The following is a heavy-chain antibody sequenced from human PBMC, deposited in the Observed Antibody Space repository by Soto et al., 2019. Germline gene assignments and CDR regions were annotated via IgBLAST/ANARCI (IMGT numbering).Heavy chain of an antibody. CDR3: ARRRGFPYYYGMDV. D-gene: IGHD5-12*01. J-gene: IGHJ6*02. CDR1: GGSISSGGYS. CDR2: IYHSGST. V-gene: IGHV4-30-2*01. Sequence: QLQLQESGSGLVKPSQTLSLTCAVSGGSISSGGYSWSWIRQPPGKGLEGIGYIYHSGSTYYNPSLKSRVTITVDRSKNQFSLKLGSVTAAATAVYYCARRRGFPYYYGMDVWGQGTTVTVAS.